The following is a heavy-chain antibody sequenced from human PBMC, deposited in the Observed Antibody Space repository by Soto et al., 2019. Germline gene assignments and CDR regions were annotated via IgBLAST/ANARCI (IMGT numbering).Heavy chain of an antibody. V-gene: IGHV4-30-2*01. J-gene: IGHJ4*02. D-gene: IGHD6-6*01. CDR1: GGSISSGGYS. CDR3: AKVGSEGKSSSSQVELDY. CDR2: IYHSGST. Sequence: SETLSLTCAVSGGSISSGGYSWSWIRQPPGKGLEWIGYIYHSGSTYYNPSLKSRVTISVDRSKNQFSLKLSSVTAEDTAVYYCAKVGSEGKSSSSQVELDYWGQGTLVTVSS.